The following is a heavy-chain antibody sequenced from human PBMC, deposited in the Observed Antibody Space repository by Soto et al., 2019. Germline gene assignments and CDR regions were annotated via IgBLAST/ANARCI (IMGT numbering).Heavy chain of an antibody. CDR3: ASWLKGPDIGNYYYGMDV. V-gene: IGHV1-69*13. D-gene: IGHD2-15*01. J-gene: IGHJ6*02. CDR2: IIPIFRAP. CDR1: GGTFSTYT. Sequence: ASVKVSCKASGGTFSTYTISWVRQAPGQGLEWLGRIIPIFRAPNHAQKFQGRVTITADEFTRTAYMEMNSLRSEDTAVYYCASWLKGPDIGNYYYGMDVWGQGTTVTVSS.